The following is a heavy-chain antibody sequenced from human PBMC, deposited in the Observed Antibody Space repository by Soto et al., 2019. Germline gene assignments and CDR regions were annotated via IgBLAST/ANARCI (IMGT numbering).Heavy chain of an antibody. CDR1: GFNVGAFT. CDR2: ISVSDAFI. Sequence: GGSLRLSCAASGFNVGAFTVNWVRQAPGKGLEWVSGISVSDAFIYYADSVRGRFSISRDASENILYLQMNSLRVDDTALYYCTRETVAGITGLDYWGPGTLVTPSS. J-gene: IGHJ4*01. D-gene: IGHD1-20*01. V-gene: IGHV3-23*01. CDR3: TRETVAGITGLDY.